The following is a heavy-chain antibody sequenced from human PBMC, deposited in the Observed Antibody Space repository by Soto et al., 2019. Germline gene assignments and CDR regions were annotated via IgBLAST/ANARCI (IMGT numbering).Heavy chain of an antibody. Sequence: GGSLRLSCAASGFTFSSYGMHWVRQAPGKGLEWVAVISYDGSNKYYADSVKGRFTISRDNSKNTLYLQMNSLRAEDTAVYYCATERVSPDTAMVYFDYWGQGTLVTVSS. CDR3: ATERVSPDTAMVYFDY. V-gene: IGHV3-30*03. CDR1: GFTFSSYG. CDR2: ISYDGSNK. D-gene: IGHD5-18*01. J-gene: IGHJ4*02.